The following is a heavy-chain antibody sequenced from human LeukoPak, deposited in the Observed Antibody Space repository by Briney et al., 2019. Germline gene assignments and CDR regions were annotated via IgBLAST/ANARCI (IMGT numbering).Heavy chain of an antibody. CDR3: ASDPPYTSSSAW. Sequence: SVTVSCTASGFTFTSTAVQWVRQARGQRLEWIGWILVGSGNTNYAQMFQERVTLTWDVSTSTAYMVLSSLRSEDTAIYYCASDPPYTSSSAWWGQGTLVTVSS. J-gene: IGHJ4*02. D-gene: IGHD2-2*01. V-gene: IGHV1-58*01. CDR1: GFTFTSTA. CDR2: ILVGSGNT.